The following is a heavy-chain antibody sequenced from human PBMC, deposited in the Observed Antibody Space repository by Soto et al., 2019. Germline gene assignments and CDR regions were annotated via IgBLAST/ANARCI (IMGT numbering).Heavy chain of an antibody. J-gene: IGHJ4*02. V-gene: IGHV4-59*01. Sequence: PSETLSLTCNVSGGSIRSYYWSWVRQSPGKGLEWIGYFYYSGSTNYNPSLKSRVTISVDTSKNQFSLKLSSVTAADTAVYYCARDAPSSSYFDYWGRGTLVTVSS. D-gene: IGHD6-13*01. CDR3: ARDAPSSSYFDY. CDR1: GGSIRSYY. CDR2: FYYSGST.